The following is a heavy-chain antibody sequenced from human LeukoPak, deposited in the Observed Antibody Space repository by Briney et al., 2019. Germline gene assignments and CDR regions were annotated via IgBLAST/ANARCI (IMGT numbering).Heavy chain of an antibody. V-gene: IGHV4-30-4*01. CDR3: ARRYYYDSSGYYYLDY. Sequence: SETLSLTCTVSGGSISSYYWSWIRQPPGKGLEWIGYIYYSGSTYYNPSLKSRVTISVDTSKNQFSLKLSSVTAADTAVYYCARRYYYDSSGYYYLDYWGQGTLVTVSS. J-gene: IGHJ4*02. CDR2: IYYSGST. D-gene: IGHD3-22*01. CDR1: GGSISSYY.